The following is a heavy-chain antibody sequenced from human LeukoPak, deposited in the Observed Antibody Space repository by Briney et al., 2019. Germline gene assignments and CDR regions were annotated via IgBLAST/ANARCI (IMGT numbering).Heavy chain of an antibody. Sequence: PSQTLSLTCAVSGGSISSGGYSWSWIRQPPGKGLEWIGYIYHSGSTYYNPSLKSRVTISVDTSKNQFSLKLSSVTAADTAVYYCATVERDSGIHLSYYFDCWGQGTLVTVSS. V-gene: IGHV4-30-2*01. CDR1: GGSISSGGYS. CDR3: ATVERDSGIHLSYYFDC. CDR2: IYHSGST. D-gene: IGHD1-26*01. J-gene: IGHJ4*02.